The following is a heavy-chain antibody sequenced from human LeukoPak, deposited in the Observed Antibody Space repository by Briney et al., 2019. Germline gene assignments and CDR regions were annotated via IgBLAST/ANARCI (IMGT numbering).Heavy chain of an antibody. CDR3: AKVVAAAGIFDY. V-gene: IGHV3-23*01. J-gene: IGHJ4*02. Sequence: GGSLRLSCAASGFTFSSYGMHWVRQTPGKGLEWVSAISGSGGSTYYADSVKGRFTISRDNSKNTLYLQMNSLRAEDTAVYYCAKVVAAAGIFDYWGQGTLVTVSS. CDR1: GFTFSSYG. D-gene: IGHD6-13*01. CDR2: ISGSGGST.